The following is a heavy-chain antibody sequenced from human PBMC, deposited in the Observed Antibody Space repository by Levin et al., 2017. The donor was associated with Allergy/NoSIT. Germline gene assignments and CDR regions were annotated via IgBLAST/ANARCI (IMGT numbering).Heavy chain of an antibody. CDR3: TAYSSGWPPGY. CDR2: IKSKTDGGTT. D-gene: IGHD6-19*01. V-gene: IGHV3-15*01. Sequence: GGSLRLSCAASGFTFSNAWMSWVRQAPGKGLEWVGRIKSKTDGGTTDYAAPVKGRFTISRDDSKNTLYLQMNSLKTEDTAVYYCTAYSSGWPPGYWGQGTLVTVSS. CDR1: GFTFSNAW. J-gene: IGHJ4*02.